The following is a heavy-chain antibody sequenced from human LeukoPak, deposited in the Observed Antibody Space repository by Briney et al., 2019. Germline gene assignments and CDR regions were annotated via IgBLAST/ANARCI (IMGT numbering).Heavy chain of an antibody. J-gene: IGHJ4*02. V-gene: IGHV3-30*18. Sequence: GRSLRLSCAASGFTFSSYGMHWVRQAPGKGLEWVAVIIYDGSNKYYADPLKGRFTVSRDNSKNTLYLQMNSLRAEDTAVYYCAKVGGSGSYQNTPFDYWGQGTLVTVSS. CDR1: GFTFSSYG. CDR2: IIYDGSNK. CDR3: AKVGGSGSYQNTPFDY. D-gene: IGHD3-10*01.